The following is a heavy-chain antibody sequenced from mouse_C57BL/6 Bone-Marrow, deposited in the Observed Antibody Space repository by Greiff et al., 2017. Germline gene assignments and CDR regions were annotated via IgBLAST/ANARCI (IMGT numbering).Heavy chain of an antibody. J-gene: IGHJ2*01. CDR1: GFTFSSYA. CDR3: TRGGDYYGSSYDY. V-gene: IGHV5-9-1*02. CDR2: ISSGGDYI. Sequence: LVESGEGLVKPGGSLKLSCAASGFTFSSYAMSWVRQTPEKRLEWVAYISSGGDYIYYADTVKGRFTISRDNARNTLYLQMSSLKSEDTAMYYCTRGGDYYGSSYDYWGQGTTLTVSS. D-gene: IGHD1-1*01.